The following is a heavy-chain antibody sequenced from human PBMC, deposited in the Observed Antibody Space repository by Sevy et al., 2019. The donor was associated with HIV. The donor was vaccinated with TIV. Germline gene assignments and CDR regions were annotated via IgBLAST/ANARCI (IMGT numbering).Heavy chain of an antibody. Sequence: GGSLRLSCAASGFKFSVYSMNWVRQAPGKGLEWISYMTSDTRTIKYAESVKGRFTNYRDNARNSVYLQMNRLRDEDTAVYYCARSVEGHFDYWGQGTLVTVSS. CDR3: ARSVEGHFDY. J-gene: IGHJ4*02. V-gene: IGHV3-48*02. CDR1: GFKFSVYS. D-gene: IGHD1-1*01. CDR2: MTSDTRTI.